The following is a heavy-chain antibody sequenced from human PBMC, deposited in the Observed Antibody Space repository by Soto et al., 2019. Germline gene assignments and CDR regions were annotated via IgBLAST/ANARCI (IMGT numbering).Heavy chain of an antibody. CDR2: TRNKANSYTT. CDR1: GFTFSDHY. V-gene: IGHV3-72*01. Sequence: EVQLVESGGGLVQPGGSLRLSCAASGFTFSDHYMDWVRQAPGKGLEWVGRTRNKANSYTTEYAASVKGRFTISRDDSKNSLYLQMNSLKTEDTAVYYCARVGGSYYYYYYGMDVWGQGTTVTVSS. CDR3: ARVGGSYYYYYYGMDV. D-gene: IGHD1-26*01. J-gene: IGHJ6*02.